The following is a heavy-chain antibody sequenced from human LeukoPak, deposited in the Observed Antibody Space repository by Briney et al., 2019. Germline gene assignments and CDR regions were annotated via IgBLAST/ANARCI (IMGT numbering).Heavy chain of an antibody. CDR1: GGSISSYY. J-gene: IGHJ4*02. Sequence: SETLSLTCTVSGGSISSYYWSWIRQPPGKGLEWIGYIYYSGTTNYNPSLKSRVTISVDTSKNQFSLKLSSVTAADTAVYYCARHGGQWLLRYHLDYWGQGTLVTVSS. CDR3: ARHGGQWLLRYHLDY. V-gene: IGHV4-59*08. CDR2: IYYSGTT. D-gene: IGHD5-12*01.